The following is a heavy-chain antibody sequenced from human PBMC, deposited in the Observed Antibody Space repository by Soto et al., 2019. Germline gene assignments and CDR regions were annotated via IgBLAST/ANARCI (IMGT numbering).Heavy chain of an antibody. D-gene: IGHD6-13*01. J-gene: IGHJ3*02. CDR1: GFTFSSYG. CDR3: ARSDVIAAAGYDAFDI. V-gene: IGHV3-33*01. CDR2: IWYDGSNK. Sequence: GGSLRLSCAASGFTFSSYGMHWVRQAPGKGLEWVAVIWYDGSNKYYADSVKGRFTISRDNSKNTLYLQMNSLRAEDTAVYYCARSDVIAAAGYDAFDIWGQGTMVTVSS.